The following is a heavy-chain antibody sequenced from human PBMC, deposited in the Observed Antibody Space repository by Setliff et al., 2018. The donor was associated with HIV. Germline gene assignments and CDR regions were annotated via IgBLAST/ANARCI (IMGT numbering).Heavy chain of an antibody. Sequence: ASVKVSCKTSGYAFTSYYMHWVRQAPGQGLEWMGVINPSGGSTNYAQKFQGRVTMTGDTSTSTVYMDLSSLRSEDTAVYYCARDLSSSWSYYYYMDVWGKGTTVTVSS. CDR2: INPSGGST. CDR1: GYAFTSYY. CDR3: ARDLSSSWSYYYYMDV. J-gene: IGHJ6*03. V-gene: IGHV1-46*01. D-gene: IGHD6-13*01.